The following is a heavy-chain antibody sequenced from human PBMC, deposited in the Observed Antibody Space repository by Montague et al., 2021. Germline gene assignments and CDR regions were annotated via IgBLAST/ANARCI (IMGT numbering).Heavy chain of an antibody. CDR2: IWYDGSNK. CDR1: DFTFSTYA. V-gene: IGHV3-33*01. J-gene: IGHJ4*02. D-gene: IGHD3-10*01. Sequence: SLRLSCAASDFTFSTYAMHWVRQAPGKGLEWVAVIWYDGSNKCYADSVKGRFTISRDNSKNTLYLQMNNLGAEDTAMYYCAREVAPGSGSNSVDYWGQGTLVTVSS. CDR3: AREVAPGSGSNSVDY.